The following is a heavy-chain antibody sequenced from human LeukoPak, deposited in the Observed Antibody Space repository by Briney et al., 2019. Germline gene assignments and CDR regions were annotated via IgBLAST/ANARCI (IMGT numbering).Heavy chain of an antibody. CDR2: IYYTGST. J-gene: IGHJ5*02. CDR1: GYSIGSGYY. Sequence: SETLSLTCTISGYSIGSGYYWGWIRQPPGKGLEWIGYIYYTGSTSYNPSLKSRVTMSLDASKNQFSLELNSVTPADTAVYYCARGGNYWPQWWFDPWGRGTLVSVSS. V-gene: IGHV4-61*01. D-gene: IGHD1-26*01. CDR3: ARGGNYWPQWWFDP.